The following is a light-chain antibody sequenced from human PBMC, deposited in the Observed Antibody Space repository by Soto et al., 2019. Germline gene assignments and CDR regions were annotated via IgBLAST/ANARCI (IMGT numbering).Light chain of an antibody. CDR1: SSDIGAYNF. CDR2: DVN. V-gene: IGLV2-14*03. Sequence: QSVLTQPASVSGSPGQSITISCTGTSSDIGAYNFVSWYQQHPGKAPKLMLYDVNIRPSGVSNRFSGSKSGNMASLTISGLQAEDEADYYCTSWTTSTTMIFDGGTKVTVL. J-gene: IGLJ2*01. CDR3: TSWTTSTTMI.